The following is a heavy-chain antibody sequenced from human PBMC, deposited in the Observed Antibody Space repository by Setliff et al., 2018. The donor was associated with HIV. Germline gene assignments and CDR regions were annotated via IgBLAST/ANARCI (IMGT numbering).Heavy chain of an antibody. Sequence: SETLSLTCAVYGGSFSGYYWSWIRQPPGKGLGWIGKINHSGSTNYNPSLKSRVTISVDTSKNQFSLKRSSVTAADTAVYYCARMDLGYCSGGSCYLGWFDPWGQGTLVTVSS. D-gene: IGHD2-15*01. CDR1: GGSFSGYY. CDR2: INHSGST. V-gene: IGHV4-34*01. CDR3: ARMDLGYCSGGSCYLGWFDP. J-gene: IGHJ5*02.